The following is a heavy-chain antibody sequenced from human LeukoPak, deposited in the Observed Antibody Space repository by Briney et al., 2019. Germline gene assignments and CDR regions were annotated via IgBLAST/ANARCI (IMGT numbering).Heavy chain of an antibody. CDR2: INPSGGST. Sequence: ASVKVSCKASGYTFTSYGISWVRQAPGQGLEWMGIINPSGGSTSYAQKFQGRVTMTRDMPTSTVYMELSRLRAEDTAVYYCARVGRPPYNWFDPWGQGTLVTVSS. J-gene: IGHJ5*02. CDR3: ARVGRPPYNWFDP. CDR1: GYTFTSYG. V-gene: IGHV1-46*01.